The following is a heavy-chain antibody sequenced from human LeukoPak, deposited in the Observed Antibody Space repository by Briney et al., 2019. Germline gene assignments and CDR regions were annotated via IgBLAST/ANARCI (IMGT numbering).Heavy chain of an antibody. V-gene: IGHV4-34*01. Sequence: SETLSLTCAVYGGSFSAYYWSWVRQPPGKGLEWIGEINHSGSTNYNPPLKSRVTISVDTSKNQFSLKLSSVTAADTAVYYCARGLDCGDYFDYWGQGTLVTVSS. J-gene: IGHJ4*02. CDR2: INHSGST. CDR3: ARGLDCGDYFDY. CDR1: GGSFSAYY. D-gene: IGHD4-17*01.